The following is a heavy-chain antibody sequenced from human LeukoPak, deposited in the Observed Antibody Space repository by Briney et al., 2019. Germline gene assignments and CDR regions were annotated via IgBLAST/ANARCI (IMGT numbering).Heavy chain of an antibody. D-gene: IGHD6-13*01. CDR1: GGSRSTFY. J-gene: IGHJ4*02. CDR3: AKDGSSWPFFES. CDR2: IYGSGTT. V-gene: IGHV4-4*07. Sequence: SETLSLTCTVSGGSRSTFYWSWIRQPAGKGLEWIGRIYGSGTTNYNPALQSRVTMSVDTSKKQFSLKLTSVTAADTAVYYCAKDGSSWPFFESWGQGTLVTVSS.